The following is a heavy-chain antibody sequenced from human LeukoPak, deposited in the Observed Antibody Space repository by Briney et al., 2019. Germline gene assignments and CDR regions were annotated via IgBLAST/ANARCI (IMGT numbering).Heavy chain of an antibody. Sequence: GRSLRLSCAASGFTFDDYAMHWVRQSTGKGLEWVSLISGDGGRTYYADSVKGRFTISRDNRRNSLYLQMNSVRPEDSALYYCAKGLGFSYGVGFDYWGQGTLVTVSS. J-gene: IGHJ4*02. CDR3: AKGLGFSYGVGFDY. CDR1: GFTFDDYA. V-gene: IGHV3-43*02. CDR2: ISGDGGRT. D-gene: IGHD5-18*01.